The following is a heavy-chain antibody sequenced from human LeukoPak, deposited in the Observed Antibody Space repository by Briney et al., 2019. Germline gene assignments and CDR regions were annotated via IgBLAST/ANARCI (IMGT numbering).Heavy chain of an antibody. CDR2: ISISSGSI. CDR3: ADGGGYCSGGSCYPYYFDY. J-gene: IGHJ4*02. Sequence: SGGSLRLSCAASGFTFSSYSMNWVRQAPGKGLEWVSYISISSGSIYYADSVKGRFTISRDNAKNLLYLQMNSLRAEDTAVYYCADGGGYCSGGSCYPYYFDYWGQGTLVTVSS. CDR1: GFTFSSYS. D-gene: IGHD2-15*01. V-gene: IGHV3-48*04.